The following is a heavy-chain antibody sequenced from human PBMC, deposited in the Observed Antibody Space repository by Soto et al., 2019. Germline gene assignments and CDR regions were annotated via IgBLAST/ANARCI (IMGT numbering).Heavy chain of an antibody. D-gene: IGHD1-1*01. J-gene: IGHJ6*02. CDR2: IYYSGST. Sequence: PSETLSLTCTVSGGSISSGGYYWSWIRQHPGKGLEWIGYIYYSGSTYYNPSLKSRVTISVDTSKNQFSLKLSSVTAADTAVYYCARSPLERQDYYGMDVWGQGTTVTVS. V-gene: IGHV4-31*03. CDR1: GGSISSGGYY. CDR3: ARSPLERQDYYGMDV.